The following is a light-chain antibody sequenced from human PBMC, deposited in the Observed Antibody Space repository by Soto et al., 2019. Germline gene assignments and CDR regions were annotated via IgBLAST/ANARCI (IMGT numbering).Light chain of an antibody. V-gene: IGLV1-47*01. J-gene: IGLJ2*01. CDR1: SSNIGSNY. CDR3: AAWDDSLRVV. CDR2: RNN. Sequence: QSVLTQPPSASGTPGQRVTISCSGSSSNIGSNYVYWYQQLPGTAPKLLIYRNNQRPSEVPDRFSGSKSGTSGSLAISGLLSENEADYYCAAWDDSLRVVFGGGTKITVL.